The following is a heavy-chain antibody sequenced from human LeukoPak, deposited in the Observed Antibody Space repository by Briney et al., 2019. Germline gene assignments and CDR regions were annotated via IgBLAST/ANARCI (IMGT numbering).Heavy chain of an antibody. J-gene: IGHJ5*02. V-gene: IGHV1-69*05. Sequence: GASVKVSCKASGGTFSSYAISWVRQAPGQGLEWMGGIIPIFGTANYAQKFQGRVTITTDESTSTAYMELSSLRSEDTAVYYCARVVRGTNHWFDPWGQGTLVTVSS. CDR2: IIPIFGTA. D-gene: IGHD3-10*02. CDR3: ARVVRGTNHWFDP. CDR1: GGTFSSYA.